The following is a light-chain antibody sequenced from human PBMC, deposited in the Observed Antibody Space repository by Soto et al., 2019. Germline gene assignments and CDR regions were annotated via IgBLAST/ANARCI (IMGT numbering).Light chain of an antibody. Sequence: DVQMTQSPSSLSVSVGDRVNITCRASRGISTWLAWYQQKPGKAPKLLIYTASTLQSGVPSRFSGSGSGTDFTLTINSLQPEDFATYYCQQSHRVPALSFGGGTKVEI. V-gene: IGKV1D-12*01. J-gene: IGKJ4*01. CDR3: QQSHRVPALS. CDR2: TAS. CDR1: RGISTW.